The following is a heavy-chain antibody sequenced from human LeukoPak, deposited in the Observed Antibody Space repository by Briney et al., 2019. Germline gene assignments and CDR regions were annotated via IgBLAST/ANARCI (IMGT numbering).Heavy chain of an antibody. J-gene: IGHJ4*02. CDR1: GFTVSSNY. V-gene: IGHV3-53*01. Sequence: GGSLRLSCAASGFTVSSNYMNWIRQAPGKGLEWVSVIYGGGNIYYADSVKGRFTISRDNSKNTLYLQMNSLRAGDTAVYYCARGAGYNYPYYFDYWGQGTLVTVSS. CDR3: ARGAGYNYPYYFDY. D-gene: IGHD5-24*01. CDR2: IYGGGNI.